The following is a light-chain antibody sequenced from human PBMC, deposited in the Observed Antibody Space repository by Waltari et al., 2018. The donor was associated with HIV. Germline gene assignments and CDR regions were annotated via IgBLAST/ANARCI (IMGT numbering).Light chain of an antibody. Sequence: EIVMTQSPATLSVSLGETATLSCRACQSVSANLDWYQQKPGQAPRLLIHGASTRATGIPDRFTVSGSETDFTLTISSLQSEDFAVYYWHQYNNGRTFGQGTKVEMK. J-gene: IGKJ1*01. CDR3: HQYNNGRT. CDR2: GAS. CDR1: QSVSAN. V-gene: IGKV3-15*01.